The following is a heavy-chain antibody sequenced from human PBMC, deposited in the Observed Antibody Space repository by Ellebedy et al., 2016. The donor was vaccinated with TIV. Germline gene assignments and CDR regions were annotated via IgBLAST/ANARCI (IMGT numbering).Heavy chain of an antibody. D-gene: IGHD4-23*01. CDR3: ARDGAGRWDY. V-gene: IGHV4-59*12. J-gene: IGHJ4*02. Sequence: MPGGSLRLSCNVPGGSISTFYWSWIRQPPGKGLEFIGYIYYIGITNYNPSLESRVAISIDTSENQFSLRLSSVTAADTAVYYCARDGAGRWDYWGPGTLVTVSS. CDR2: IYYIGIT. CDR1: GGSISTFY.